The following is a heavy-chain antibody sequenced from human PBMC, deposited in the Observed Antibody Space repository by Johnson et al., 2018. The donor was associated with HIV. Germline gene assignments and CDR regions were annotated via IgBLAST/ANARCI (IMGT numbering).Heavy chain of an antibody. J-gene: IGHJ3*02. CDR1: DFTFSSYG. D-gene: IGHD5-18*01. CDR3: AKDVNGWVAWIQLWAPAFDI. V-gene: IGHV3-30*02. Sequence: VESGGGVVQPGGSLRLSCAASDFTFSSYGMHWVRQAPGKGLEWVTFIQYDGSNKYYADSVKGRFTISRDNSKNTVYLQMNSLRAEDTGVYYCAKDVNGWVAWIQLWAPAFDIWGQGTMVTVS. CDR2: IQYDGSNK.